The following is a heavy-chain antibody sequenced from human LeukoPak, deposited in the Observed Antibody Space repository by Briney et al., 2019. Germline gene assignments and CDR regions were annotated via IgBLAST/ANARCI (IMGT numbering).Heavy chain of an antibody. CDR2: ISSSSSYI. CDR1: GFTFSSYS. Sequence: PGGSLRLSCAASGFTFSSYSMNWVRQAPGKGLEWVSSISSSSSYIYYADSVKGRFTISRDNAKNSLYLQMNSPRAEDTAVYYCARDSSDGSSWYYFDYWGQGTLVTVSS. CDR3: ARDSSDGSSWYYFDY. V-gene: IGHV3-21*01. J-gene: IGHJ4*02. D-gene: IGHD6-13*01.